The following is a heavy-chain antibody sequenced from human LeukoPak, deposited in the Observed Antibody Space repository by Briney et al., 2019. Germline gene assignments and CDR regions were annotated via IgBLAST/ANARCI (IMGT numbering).Heavy chain of an antibody. CDR2: ISTSSIYI. CDR3: AKDEATVTTNWFDP. V-gene: IGHV3-21*01. D-gene: IGHD4-17*01. J-gene: IGHJ5*02. CDR1: GFTFSTYS. Sequence: GGSLRLSCAASGFTFSTYSMNWVRQAPGKGLEWISFISTSSIYIYYADSVKGRFTISRDNARNSLYLQMNSLRAEDTAVYYCAKDEATVTTNWFDPWGQGTLVTVSS.